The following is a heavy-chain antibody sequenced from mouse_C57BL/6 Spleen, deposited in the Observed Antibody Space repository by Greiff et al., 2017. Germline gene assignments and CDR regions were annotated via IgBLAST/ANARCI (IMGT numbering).Heavy chain of an antibody. CDR2: ISDGGSYT. V-gene: IGHV5-4*01. CDR3: AREGEIYYGNYGYFDV. CDR1: GFTFSSYA. Sequence: EVQRVESGGGLVKPGGSLKLSCAASGFTFSSYAMSWVRQTPEKRLEWVATISDGGSYTYYPDNVKGRFTISRDNAKNNLYLQMSHLKSEDTAMYYCAREGEIYYGNYGYFDVWGTGTTVTVSS. J-gene: IGHJ1*03. D-gene: IGHD2-1*01.